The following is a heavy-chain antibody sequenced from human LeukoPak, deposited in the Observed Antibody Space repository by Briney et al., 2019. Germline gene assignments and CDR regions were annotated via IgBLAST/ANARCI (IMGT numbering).Heavy chain of an antibody. Sequence: GRSLRLSCAASGFTFSSYGMHWVRQAPGKGLEWVAVISYDGSNKYYADSVKGRFTISRDNSKNTLYLQMNSLRAEDTAVYYCVKDVSSTYYYFDYWGQGTLVTVSS. CDR2: ISYDGSNK. CDR1: GFTFSSYG. V-gene: IGHV3-30*18. CDR3: VKDVSSTYYYFDY. D-gene: IGHD6-13*01. J-gene: IGHJ4*02.